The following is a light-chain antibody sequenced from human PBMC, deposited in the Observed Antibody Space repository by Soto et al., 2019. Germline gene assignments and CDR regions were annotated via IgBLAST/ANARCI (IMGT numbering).Light chain of an antibody. V-gene: IGKV3-20*01. Sequence: IVLTQSPGTLSLSPGERGTLSCRASQRFGSSNLAWYQQKPGQAPRLLIYSTSSRATGIPDRFNGSASRTDFTPTISRLELEDFSVYYCQQDGNSPWTFSQGTTADIK. CDR3: QQDGNSPWT. CDR1: QRFGSSN. CDR2: STS. J-gene: IGKJ1*01.